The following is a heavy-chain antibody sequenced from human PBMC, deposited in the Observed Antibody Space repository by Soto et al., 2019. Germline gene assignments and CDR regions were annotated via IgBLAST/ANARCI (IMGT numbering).Heavy chain of an antibody. D-gene: IGHD4-4*01. CDR2: IYYNGNT. CDR1: GDSFSNYY. J-gene: IGHJ6*02. Sequence: SETLSLTCTVAGDSFSNYYWSWIRQPPGEGLEWIGYIYYNGNTNHNPSLRGRVAISMDTSKNQFSLKLNSVTAADTAVYYCASSNGGRYYGMDVWGPGTPVIVSS. CDR3: ASSNGGRYYGMDV. V-gene: IGHV4-59*01.